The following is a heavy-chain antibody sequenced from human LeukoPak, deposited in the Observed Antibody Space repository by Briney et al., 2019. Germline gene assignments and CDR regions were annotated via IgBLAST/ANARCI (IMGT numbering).Heavy chain of an antibody. Sequence: GGSLRLSCAASGFIFDAYGMHWVRQAPGKGLECVSVFYSGGTTAYADSVKGRFTVSIDNSNNTLYLQMNSLRAEDTAVYYCARVSFGPASEWFDPWGQGTLVTVSS. J-gene: IGHJ5*02. V-gene: IGHV3-53*01. CDR3: ARVSFGPASEWFDP. D-gene: IGHD3/OR15-3a*01. CDR1: GFIFDAYG. CDR2: FYSGGTT.